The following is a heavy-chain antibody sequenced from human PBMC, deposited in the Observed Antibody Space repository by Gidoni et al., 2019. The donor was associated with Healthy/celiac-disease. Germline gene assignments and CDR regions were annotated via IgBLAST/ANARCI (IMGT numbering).Heavy chain of an antibody. V-gene: IGHV3-73*01. J-gene: IGHJ3*02. CDR3: THYYYDSAFDI. Sequence: EVQLVESWGGLVQAGGSRKLSWAASGFTFSGASMHWVRQASGKGLELVGRIRSKANSYATAYAASVKGRFTISRDDSKNTAYLQMNSLNTEVTAVYYCTHYYYDSAFDIWGQGTMVTVSS. D-gene: IGHD3-22*01. CDR2: IRSKANSYAT. CDR1: GFTFSGAS.